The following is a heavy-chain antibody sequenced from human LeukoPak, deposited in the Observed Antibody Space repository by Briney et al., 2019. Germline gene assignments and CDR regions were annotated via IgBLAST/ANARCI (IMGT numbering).Heavy chain of an antibody. CDR3: AHSSGESYYYYGMDV. D-gene: IGHD7-27*01. Sequence: ASVKVSCKASGYTFTSYAMHWVRQAPGQRLEWMGWINACNGNTKYSQKFQGRVTITRDTSASTAYMELSSLRSEDTAVYYCAHSSGESYYYYGMDVWGQGTTVTVSS. CDR1: GYTFTSYA. V-gene: IGHV1-3*01. CDR2: INACNGNT. J-gene: IGHJ6*02.